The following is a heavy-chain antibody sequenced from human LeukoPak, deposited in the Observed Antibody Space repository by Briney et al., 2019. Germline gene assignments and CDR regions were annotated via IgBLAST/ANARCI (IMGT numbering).Heavy chain of an antibody. D-gene: IGHD6-19*01. J-gene: IGHJ4*02. V-gene: IGHV6-1*01. CDR2: TFYRSKWYN. CDR3: ARAVAGTYAFDY. Sequence: QTLSLTCAISGDIFSSNTAAWNWTRQSPSRGLEWLGRTFYRSKWYNDYVLSVKSRISINPDTAKNQFSLQLNFVTPEDKAVYYCARAVAGTYAFDYWGQGTLVTVSS. CDR1: GDIFSSNTAA.